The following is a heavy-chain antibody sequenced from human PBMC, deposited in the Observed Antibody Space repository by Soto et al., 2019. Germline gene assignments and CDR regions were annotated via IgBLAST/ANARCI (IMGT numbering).Heavy chain of an antibody. D-gene: IGHD3-3*01. CDR3: ARTIWSGYFQADY. Sequence: EVQLVESGGGLVQPGGSLRLSCVASGFTFSTYSMNWVRQAPGKGLEWISYIISSSSTTYADSVKGRFTISRDNAKNSLYLQMNSLRDEDTAVYYCARTIWSGYFQADYWGQGTLVTVSS. J-gene: IGHJ4*02. V-gene: IGHV3-48*02. CDR1: GFTFSTYS. CDR2: IISSSSTT.